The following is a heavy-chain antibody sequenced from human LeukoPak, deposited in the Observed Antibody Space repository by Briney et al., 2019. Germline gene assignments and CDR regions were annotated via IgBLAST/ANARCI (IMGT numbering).Heavy chain of an antibody. D-gene: IGHD3-22*01. Sequence: GGSLRLSCAASGFTFSSYSMNWVRQAPGKGLEWVSSISSSSSYIYYADPVKGRFTISRDNAKNSLYLQMNSLRAEDTAVYYCARETVVPEGYFDLWGRGTLVTVSS. CDR1: GFTFSSYS. CDR2: ISSSSSYI. J-gene: IGHJ2*01. CDR3: ARETVVPEGYFDL. V-gene: IGHV3-21*01.